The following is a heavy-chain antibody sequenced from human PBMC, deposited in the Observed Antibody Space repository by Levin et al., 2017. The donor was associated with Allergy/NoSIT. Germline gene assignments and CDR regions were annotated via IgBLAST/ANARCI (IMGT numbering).Heavy chain of an antibody. CDR1: GGSISSYNYY. Sequence: SETLSLTCSVSGGSISSYNYYWGWPRQPPGTGLEWTGSISYSGSTYYNPSLKSRVTISADTSKNPFSLNLSAVTAADTAVYCCAKGSGVAVARSPHFDYWGQGILVTVSS. J-gene: IGHJ4*02. CDR2: ISYSGST. CDR3: AKGSGVAVARSPHFDY. V-gene: IGHV4-39*01. D-gene: IGHD6-19*01.